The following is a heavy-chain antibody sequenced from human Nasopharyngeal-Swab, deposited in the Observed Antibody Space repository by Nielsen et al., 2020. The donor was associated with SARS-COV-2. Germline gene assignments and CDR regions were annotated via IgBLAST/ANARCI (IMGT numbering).Heavy chain of an antibody. D-gene: IGHD4-17*01. V-gene: IGHV4-59*01. CDR1: GGSISSYY. Sequence: GSLRPSCTVSGGSISSYYWSWIRQPPGKGLEWIGYIYYSGSTNYNPSLKSRVTISVDTSKNQFSLKLSSVTAADTAVYYCAREPAYGDYFDYWGQGTLVTVSS. J-gene: IGHJ4*02. CDR2: IYYSGST. CDR3: AREPAYGDYFDY.